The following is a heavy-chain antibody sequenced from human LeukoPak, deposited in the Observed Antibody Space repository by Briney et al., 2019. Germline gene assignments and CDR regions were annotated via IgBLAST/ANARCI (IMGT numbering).Heavy chain of an antibody. J-gene: IGHJ3*02. CDR2: FYADGST. CDR3: AREVWGADAFDI. D-gene: IGHD3-16*01. CDR1: GGSVSSYY. V-gene: IGHV4-4*07. Sequence: ASETLSLTCTVSGGSVSSYYWSWIRQPAGKGLEWIGRFYADGSTHYNPSLKSRVTMSIDTSKNQFSLKLTFVTAADTAVYYCAREVWGADAFDIWGQGTVVTVSS.